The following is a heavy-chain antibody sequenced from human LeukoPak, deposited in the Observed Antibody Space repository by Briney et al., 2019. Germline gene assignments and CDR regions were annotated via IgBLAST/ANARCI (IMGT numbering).Heavy chain of an antibody. CDR2: IWYDGSNK. J-gene: IGHJ6*02. CDR1: GFTFSSYG. V-gene: IGHV3-33*01. CDR3: ARDGAYYYDSSGYFYGMDV. D-gene: IGHD3-22*01. Sequence: PGRSLRLSCAASGFTFSSYGMHWVRQAPGKGLEWVAVIWYDGSNKYYADSVKGRFTISRDNSKNTLYLQMNRLRAEDTAVYYCARDGAYYYDSSGYFYGMDVWGQGTTVTVSS.